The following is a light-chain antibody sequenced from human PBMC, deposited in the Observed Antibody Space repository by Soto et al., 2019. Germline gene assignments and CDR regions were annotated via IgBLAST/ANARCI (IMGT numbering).Light chain of an antibody. CDR1: QYINSY. V-gene: IGKV1-39*01. CDR2: TAS. J-gene: IGKJ2*01. CDR3: QQSYSLPYT. Sequence: DIQMTQSPSSLSASVGDRVTITCRASQYINSYLNWYQQKPGKAPNLLIYTASDLQSGVPSRFRGSGSGTDFTLTITSLQPEDVATYYCQQSYSLPYTFGQGTKLDI.